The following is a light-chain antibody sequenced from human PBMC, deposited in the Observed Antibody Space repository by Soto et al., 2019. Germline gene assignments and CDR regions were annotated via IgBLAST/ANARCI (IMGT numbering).Light chain of an antibody. Sequence: DIQMTQSPSTLSASVGDRVTITCRASQSISSWLAWYQQKPGKAPKLLIYKASSLESGVPSRFSGSGSGTEFTLTISSLQPDDFATYYCQQYNIYYTFGQGTNLEIK. V-gene: IGKV1-5*03. CDR1: QSISSW. J-gene: IGKJ2*01. CDR2: KAS. CDR3: QQYNIYYT.